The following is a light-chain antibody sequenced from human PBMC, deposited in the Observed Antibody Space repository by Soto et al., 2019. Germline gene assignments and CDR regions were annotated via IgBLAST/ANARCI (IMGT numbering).Light chain of an antibody. CDR3: QQYNNWPIT. V-gene: IGKV3-15*01. CDR2: GAS. CDR1: QSVSNDF. J-gene: IGKJ5*01. Sequence: EIVLTQSTGILSLSPGERATLSCRASQSVSNDFLAWYQQKPGQAPRLLIYGASTRATGIPARFSGSGSGTEFTLTISSLQSEDFAVYYCQQYNNWPITFGQGTRLEI.